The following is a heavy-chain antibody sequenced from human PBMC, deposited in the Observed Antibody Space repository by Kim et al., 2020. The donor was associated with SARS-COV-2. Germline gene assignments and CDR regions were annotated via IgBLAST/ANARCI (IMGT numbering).Heavy chain of an antibody. Sequence: GGYLRLSCAASGFTFSSYAMSWVRQAPGKGLEWVSAISGSGGSTYYADSVKGRFTISRDNSKNTLYLQMNSLRAEDTAVYYCAKDPLGYSGYDPLYGMDVWGQGTTVTVSS. CDR1: GFTFSSYA. D-gene: IGHD5-12*01. V-gene: IGHV3-23*01. CDR2: ISGSGGST. J-gene: IGHJ6*02. CDR3: AKDPLGYSGYDPLYGMDV.